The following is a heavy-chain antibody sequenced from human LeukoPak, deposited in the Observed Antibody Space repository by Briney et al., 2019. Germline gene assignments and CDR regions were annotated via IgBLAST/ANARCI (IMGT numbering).Heavy chain of an antibody. V-gene: IGHV4-39*01. D-gene: IGHD3-10*01. CDR2: IYYSGST. CDR3: ARSRITMVRGVTIDY. CDR1: GGSISSYY. Sequence: SETLSLTCTVPGGSISSYYWSWIRQPTGKGLEWIGSIYYSGSTYYNPSLKSRVTISVDTSKNQFSLKLSSVTAADTAVYYCARSRITMVRGVTIDYWGQGTLVTVSS. J-gene: IGHJ4*02.